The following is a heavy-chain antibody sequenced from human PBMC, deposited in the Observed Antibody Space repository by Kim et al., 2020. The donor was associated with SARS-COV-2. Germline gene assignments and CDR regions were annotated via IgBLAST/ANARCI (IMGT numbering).Heavy chain of an antibody. CDR3: ARHSQYDILTGYLWYYGMDV. J-gene: IGHJ6*02. CDR1: GYSFTSYW. D-gene: IGHD3-9*01. CDR2: IYPGDSDT. V-gene: IGHV5-51*01. Sequence: GESLKISCKGSGYSFTSYWIGWVRQMPGKGLEWMGIIYPGDSDTRYSPSFQGQVTISADKSISTAYLQWSSLKASDTAMYYCARHSQYDILTGYLWYYGMDVWGQGTTVTVSS.